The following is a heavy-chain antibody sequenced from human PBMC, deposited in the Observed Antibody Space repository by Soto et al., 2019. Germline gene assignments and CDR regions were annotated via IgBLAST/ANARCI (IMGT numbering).Heavy chain of an antibody. CDR3: APLYSYPIDY. V-gene: IGHV3-48*03. CDR2: ISSSGSTI. CDR1: GFTFSSYE. Sequence: PVGSLRLSCAASGFTFSSYEMNWVRQAPGKGLEWVSYISSSGSTIYYADSVKGRFTISRDNAKNSLYLQMNSLRAEDTAVYYCAPLYSYPIDYWGQGTLVTVSS. D-gene: IGHD5-18*01. J-gene: IGHJ4*02.